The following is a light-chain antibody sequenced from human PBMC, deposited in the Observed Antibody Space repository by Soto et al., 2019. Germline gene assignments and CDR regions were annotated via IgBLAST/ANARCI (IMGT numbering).Light chain of an antibody. V-gene: IGLV1-47*01. CDR1: RSNIGSNY. J-gene: IGLJ3*02. Sequence: QSVLTQPPSASGTPGQRVTISCSGSRSNIGSNYVYWYQQLPGTAPKLLIYRNNQRPSGVPDRFSGSKSGTSASLAISGLRSEDEADYYCAAWDDSLSGRWVFGGGTKLTFL. CDR2: RNN. CDR3: AAWDDSLSGRWV.